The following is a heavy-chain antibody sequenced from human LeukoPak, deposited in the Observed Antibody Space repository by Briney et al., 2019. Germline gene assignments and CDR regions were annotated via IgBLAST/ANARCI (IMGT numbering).Heavy chain of an antibody. CDR1: GFTFSSYA. V-gene: IGHV3-30*04. Sequence: GGSLRLSCAASGFTFSSYAMHWVRQAPGKGLEWVAVISYDGSNKYYADSVKGRFTISRDNSMNTMYLQMNSLRAEDTAMYYCAKDCVGCRFDYWGQGTLVTVSS. CDR2: ISYDGSNK. D-gene: IGHD2-15*01. CDR3: AKDCVGCRFDY. J-gene: IGHJ4*02.